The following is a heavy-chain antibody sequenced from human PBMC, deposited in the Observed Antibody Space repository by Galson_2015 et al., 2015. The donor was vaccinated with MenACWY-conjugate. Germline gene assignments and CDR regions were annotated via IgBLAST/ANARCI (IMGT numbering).Heavy chain of an antibody. CDR2: VKSDGSEQ. J-gene: IGHJ4*02. D-gene: IGHD3-3*02. V-gene: IGHV3-7*01. CDR3: VRPIMTFVAVRSLDN. Sequence: SLRLFCAASGFPFYSYWMTWVRQAPGKGLEWVANVKSDGSEQYYVDSVRGRFTISRDNAKNSLFLQMNSLRPEDTAVYYCVRPIMTFVAVRSLDNWGQGTVVTVSS. CDR1: GFPFYSYW.